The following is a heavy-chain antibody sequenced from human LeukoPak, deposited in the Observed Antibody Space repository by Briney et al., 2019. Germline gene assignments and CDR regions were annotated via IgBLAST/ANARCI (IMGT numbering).Heavy chain of an antibody. CDR3: ARADAAMAYNY. CDR1: GYTFTSYY. V-gene: IGHV1-46*01. Sequence: ASVKVSCKASGYTFTSYYMHWVRQAPGQGLEWMGIINPSGGSTSYAQKFQGRVTMTRDTSTSTVYMELRSLRSDDTAVYYCARADAAMAYNYWGQGTLVTVSS. J-gene: IGHJ4*02. D-gene: IGHD5-18*01. CDR2: INPSGGST.